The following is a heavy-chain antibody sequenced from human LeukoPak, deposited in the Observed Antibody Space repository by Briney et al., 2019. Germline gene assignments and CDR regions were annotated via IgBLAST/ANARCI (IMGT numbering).Heavy chain of an antibody. D-gene: IGHD4-17*01. CDR3: ARDPNGNYIGAFDM. V-gene: IGHV3-23*01. J-gene: IGHJ3*02. CDR2: IRGGGCSV. Sequence: GGSLRLPCTVSGFTFSVYAKLWPRQAPGKGPVWVSAIRGGGCSVFYADSEKGRFTISRDNSKYTLFLQMNSLRAEDTAVYYCARDPNGNYIGAFDMWGPGTMVTVSS. CDR1: GFTFSVYA.